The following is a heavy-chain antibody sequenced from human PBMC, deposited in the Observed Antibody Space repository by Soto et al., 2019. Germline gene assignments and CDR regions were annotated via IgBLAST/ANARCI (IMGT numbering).Heavy chain of an antibody. D-gene: IGHD3-16*01. CDR2: IYYSGST. J-gene: IGHJ6*02. CDR1: GGSVISGSYY. V-gene: IGHV4-61*01. Sequence: SETLSLTCTVSGGSVISGSYYWSWIRQPPGKGLEWIGYIYYSGSTNYSPSLKSRVTISVDTSKNQFSLKLSSVTAADTAVYYCARDLGRVDEDYYGMDVWGQGTTVTVSS. CDR3: ARDLGRVDEDYYGMDV.